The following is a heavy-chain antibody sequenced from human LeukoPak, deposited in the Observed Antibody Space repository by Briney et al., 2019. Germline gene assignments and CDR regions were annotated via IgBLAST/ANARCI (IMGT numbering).Heavy chain of an antibody. CDR1: GLTFSSYA. CDR3: ARDGTQWLVLRGYYYYMDV. Sequence: PGGSLRLSCAASGLTFSSYAMSWVRQAPGNGLEWVSAISGSGGSTYYADSVKGRFTISRDNSKNTLYLQMNSLRAEDTAVYYCARDGTQWLVLRGYYYYMDVWGKGTTVTVSS. CDR2: ISGSGGST. J-gene: IGHJ6*03. V-gene: IGHV3-23*01. D-gene: IGHD6-19*01.